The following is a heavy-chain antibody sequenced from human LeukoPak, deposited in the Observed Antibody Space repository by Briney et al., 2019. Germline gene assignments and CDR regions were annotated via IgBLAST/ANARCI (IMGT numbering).Heavy chain of an antibody. V-gene: IGHV3-11*03. CDR1: GFTFSDYY. CDR3: ARYCSGGSCHPY. D-gene: IGHD2-15*01. Sequence: KPGGSLRLSCAASGFTFSDYYMSWIRQAPGKGLEWVSHISSTSSYTNYADSVKGRFTISRDNSKNSLYLQMNSLRAEDTAVYYRARYCSGGSCHPYWGQGTLVTVSS. J-gene: IGHJ4*02. CDR2: ISSTSSYT.